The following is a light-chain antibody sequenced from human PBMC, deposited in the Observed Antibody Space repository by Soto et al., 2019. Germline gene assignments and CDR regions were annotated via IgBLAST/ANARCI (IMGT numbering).Light chain of an antibody. CDR3: SSYTSSSTYWV. V-gene: IGLV2-14*01. Sequence: QSALTQPASVSGSPGQSITISCTGTSSDVGGYNYVSWYQQHPGKAPELMIYDVSNRPSGVSNRFSGSKSGNTASLTISGLQAEDEADYYCSSYTSSSTYWVFGGGTKVTVL. CDR1: SSDVGGYNY. CDR2: DVS. J-gene: IGLJ3*02.